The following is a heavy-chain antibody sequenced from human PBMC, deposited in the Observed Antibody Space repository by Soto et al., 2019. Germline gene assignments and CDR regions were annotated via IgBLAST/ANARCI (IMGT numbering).Heavy chain of an antibody. J-gene: IGHJ6*02. Sequence: SETLSLTCAVYGGSFSGYYWSWIRQPPGKGLEWIGEINHSGSTNYNPSLKSRVTISVDTSKNQFSLKLSSVTAADTAVYYCARVTARAYYYYYGMDVWGQGTTVTVSS. V-gene: IGHV4-34*01. CDR2: INHSGST. D-gene: IGHD6-6*01. CDR3: ARVTARAYYYYYGMDV. CDR1: GGSFSGYY.